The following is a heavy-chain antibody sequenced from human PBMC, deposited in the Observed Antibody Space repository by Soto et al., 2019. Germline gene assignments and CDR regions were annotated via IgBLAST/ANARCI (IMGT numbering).Heavy chain of an antibody. CDR2: ISGSGGST. CDR1: GFTFSSYA. D-gene: IGHD3-3*01. V-gene: IGHV3-23*01. J-gene: IGHJ6*03. CDR3: VSTRAESGYYSNYYYYYMDV. Sequence: GGSLRLSCAASGFTFSSYAMSWVRQAPGKGLEWVSAISGSGGSTYYADSVKGRFTISRDNSKNTLYLQMNSLRAEDTAVYYCVSTRAESGYYSNYYYYYMDVWGKGTTVTVSS.